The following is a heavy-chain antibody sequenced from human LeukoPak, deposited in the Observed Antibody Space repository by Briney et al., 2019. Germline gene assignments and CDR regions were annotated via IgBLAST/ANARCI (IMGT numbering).Heavy chain of an antibody. D-gene: IGHD2-2*01. V-gene: IGHV1-58*02. J-gene: IGHJ6*03. CDR3: ARNPTVVPAAISYYYYYMDV. CDR2: IVVGSGNT. Sequence: ASVKVSCKASGFTFTSSAMQWVRQARGQRLEWIGWIVVGSGNTNYAQKFQERVTITRDMSTSAAYMELSSLRSEDTAVYYCARNPTVVPAAISYYYYYMDVWGKGTTVTVSS. CDR1: GFTFTSSA.